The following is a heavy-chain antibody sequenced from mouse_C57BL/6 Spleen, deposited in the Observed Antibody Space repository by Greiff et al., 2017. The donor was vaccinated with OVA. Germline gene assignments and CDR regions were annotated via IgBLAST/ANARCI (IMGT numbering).Heavy chain of an antibody. Sequence: EVQLQQSGPVLVKPGASVKMSCKASGYTFTDYYMNWVKQSHGKSLEWIGVINPYNGGTSYNQKFKGKATLTVDKSSSTAYMELNSLTSEDSAGDYCAFYGGYFWFAYWGQGTLVTVSA. CDR3: AFYGGYFWFAY. D-gene: IGHD2-3*01. V-gene: IGHV1-19*01. J-gene: IGHJ3*01. CDR1: GYTFTDYY. CDR2: INPYNGGT.